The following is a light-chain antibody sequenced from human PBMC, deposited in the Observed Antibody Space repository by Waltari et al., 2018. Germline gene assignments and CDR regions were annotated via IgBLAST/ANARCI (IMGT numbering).Light chain of an antibody. CDR1: QGISSY. CDR3: QQGNSYPYS. J-gene: IGKJ2*03. V-gene: IGKV1-13*02. Sequence: IQLSQSPSSLSASVEDRVTNTCRASQGISSYLNWYQQKPGKAPKLLIYYANSLASGVPSRFSGSGSGTEFTLTISSLQPEDFATYYCQQGNSYPYSFGQGTKVEIK. CDR2: YAN.